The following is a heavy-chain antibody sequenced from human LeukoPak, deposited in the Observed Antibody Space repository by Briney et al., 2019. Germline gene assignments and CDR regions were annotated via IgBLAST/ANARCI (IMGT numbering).Heavy chain of an antibody. CDR2: IIPILGIA. V-gene: IGHV1-69*04. J-gene: IGHJ6*02. Sequence: SVKVSCKASGYTFTSYGISWVRQAPGQGLEWMGRIIPILGIANYAQKFQGRVTITADKSTSTAYMELSSLRSEDTAVYYCAGKRGTSYYGMDVWGQGTTVTVSS. CDR3: AGKRGTSYYGMDV. CDR1: GYTFTSYG. D-gene: IGHD4-23*01.